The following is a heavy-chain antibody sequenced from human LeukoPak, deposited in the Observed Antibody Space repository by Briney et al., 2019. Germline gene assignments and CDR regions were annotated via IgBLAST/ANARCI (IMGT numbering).Heavy chain of an antibody. CDR3: AKDQYCSGGSCYRRGGDY. J-gene: IGHJ4*02. CDR2: ISGSGGST. D-gene: IGHD2-15*01. CDR1: GFTFSSYA. Sequence: PGGSLRLSCAASGFTFSSYAMSWVRQAPGKGLEWVSAISGSGGSTYYADSVKGRFTTSRDNSKNTLYLQMNSLRAEDTAVYYCAKDQYCSGGSCYRRGGDYWGQGTLVIVSS. V-gene: IGHV3-23*01.